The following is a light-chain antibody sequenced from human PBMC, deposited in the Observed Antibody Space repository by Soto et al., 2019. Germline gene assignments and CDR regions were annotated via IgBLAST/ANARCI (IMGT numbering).Light chain of an antibody. CDR3: QHSDSYSEA. CDR2: TAS. Sequence: DIQMTQAPSSLSASVGDRGTITCRASQSISTYLNWYQQKPGKAPNLLIYTASSLETGVPSRFSGSGSGTEFTLTISSLQPDDFATDCCQHSDSYSEAFGQRTKVDI. J-gene: IGKJ1*01. CDR1: QSISTY. V-gene: IGKV1-39*01.